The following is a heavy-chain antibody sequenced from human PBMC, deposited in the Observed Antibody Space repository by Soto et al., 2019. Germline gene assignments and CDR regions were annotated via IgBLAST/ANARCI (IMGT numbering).Heavy chain of an antibody. D-gene: IGHD4-4*01. J-gene: IGHJ5*01. Sequence: WAVVGVTFSGYGRRRVSQALGKGLEWVAVIWYDGSNKYYADSVKGRFTISRDNSKNTLYLQMDSLRAEDTVIYYCTKEHSNYPHNWFDSWRQGTRVTVSS. CDR2: IWYDGSNK. V-gene: IGHV3-33*06. CDR3: TKEHSNYPHNWFDS. CDR1: GVTFSGYG.